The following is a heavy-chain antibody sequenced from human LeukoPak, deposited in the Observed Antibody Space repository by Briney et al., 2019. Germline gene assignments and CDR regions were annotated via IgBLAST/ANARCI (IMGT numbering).Heavy chain of an antibody. CDR2: IDYSGSP. CDR1: GGSVSNSNYC. V-gene: IGHV4-39*01. D-gene: IGHD4-23*01. J-gene: IGHJ3*02. CDR3: ARPLDCNYGGTAFDI. Sequence: SETLSPTCTVSGGSVSNSNYCWGWIRQPPGKQLEWIGSIDYSGSPLYNPSLKSRVTISVDTSKNQFSLKLSSVTAADTAVYYCARPLDCNYGGTAFDIWGQGTMVTVSS.